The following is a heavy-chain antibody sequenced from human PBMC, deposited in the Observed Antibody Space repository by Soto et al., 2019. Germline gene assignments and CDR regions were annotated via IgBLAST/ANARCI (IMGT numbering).Heavy chain of an antibody. CDR3: ARHSLALRKNNWFDP. Sequence: EPLSLTCNVAGDCMISSDFYWGWVRQPPGKGLEWIGSIFYLGSSYYNPSLKSRVTMSVDTSKNQFSLRLRYVTAADTALYFCARHSLALRKNNWFDPWGQGIMVT. J-gene: IGHJ5*02. V-gene: IGHV4-39*01. CDR2: IFYLGSS. CDR1: GDCMISSDFY. D-gene: IGHD3-3*02.